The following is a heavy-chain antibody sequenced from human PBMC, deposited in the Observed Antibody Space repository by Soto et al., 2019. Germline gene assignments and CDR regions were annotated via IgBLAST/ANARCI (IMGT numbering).Heavy chain of an antibody. J-gene: IGHJ4*02. Sequence: EVQLVESGGGLVQPGGSLRLSCVASGFTFSSIWMHWVRQAPGKGLVWVSCINSDGSTTSYADSVKGRSTISRDNAKNTLYLQMNSLTAEDTAVYYCVRDIRWGQGTLVTVSS. CDR3: VRDIR. CDR2: INSDGSTT. CDR1: GFTFSSIW. V-gene: IGHV3-74*01.